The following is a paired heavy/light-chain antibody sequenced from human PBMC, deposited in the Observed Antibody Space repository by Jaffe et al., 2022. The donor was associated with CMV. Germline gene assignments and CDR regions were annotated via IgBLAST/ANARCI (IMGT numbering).Heavy chain of an antibody. V-gene: IGHV4-39*01. J-gene: IGHJ5*02. CDR1: GGSISRGTY. Sequence: QMQLQESGPGLAKPSETLSLTCLVSGGSISRGTYWGWIRQPPGKGLEWIGNIDYAGTTWYNPSLRSRVTMSVEKSKNELSLRLSSVTAADTAIYYCARPALGRGGGACFDPWGQGTLVTVSS. CDR3: ARPALGRGGGACFDP. D-gene: IGHD3-10*01. CDR2: IDYAGTT.
Light chain of an antibody. CDR1: TSNIGSND. CDR3: AAWDDSLNGHVV. Sequence: QSVVTQPPSASGTPGQRVTISCSGSTSNIGSNDVYWYQKLPGTAPKLVIYKNDQRPSGVPDRFSGSKSGTSASLAISGLRSEDEADYYCAAWDDSLNGHVVFGGGTRVTVL. J-gene: IGLJ2*01. V-gene: IGLV1-47*01. CDR2: KND.